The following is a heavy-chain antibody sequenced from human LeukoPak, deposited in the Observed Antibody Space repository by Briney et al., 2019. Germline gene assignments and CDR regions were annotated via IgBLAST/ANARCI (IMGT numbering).Heavy chain of an antibody. CDR1: GGSISSYY. J-gene: IGHJ4*02. Sequence: SETLSLTCTVSGGSISSYYWSWIRQPPGKGLEWIGYIYYSGSTNYNPSLKSRVTISVDTSKNQFSLKLSSVTAADTAVYYCARWDCSSISCYIGYWGQGTLVTVSS. V-gene: IGHV4-59*01. CDR2: IYYSGST. D-gene: IGHD2-2*02. CDR3: ARWDCSSISCYIGY.